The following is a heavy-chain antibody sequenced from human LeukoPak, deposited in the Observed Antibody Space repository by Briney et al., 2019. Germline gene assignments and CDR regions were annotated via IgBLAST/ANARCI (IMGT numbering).Heavy chain of an antibody. V-gene: IGHV3-33*01. CDR3: ASRGYSYGRFFDY. J-gene: IGHJ4*02. Sequence: GGSLRLSCAASGFTFSSYGMHWVRQAPGKGLEWVAVIWYDGSNKYYADSVKGRFTISRDDSKNTLYLQMNSLRAEDTAVYYCASRGYSYGRFFDYWGQGTLVTVSS. D-gene: IGHD5-18*01. CDR1: GFTFSSYG. CDR2: IWYDGSNK.